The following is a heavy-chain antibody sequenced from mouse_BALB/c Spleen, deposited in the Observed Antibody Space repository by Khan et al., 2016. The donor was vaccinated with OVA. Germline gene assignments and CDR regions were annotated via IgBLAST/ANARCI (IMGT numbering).Heavy chain of an antibody. CDR3: ARPGSISWFAY. Sequence: VQLQQSGPELMKPGASVKISCKASGYSFTTYYIHWVKQSHGKSLEWIGYIDPFNDDTNYNQKFKGKATLTVDKSSSTAYMHLSSLTSEDSAVYYCARPGSISWFAYWGQGTLVTVSA. CDR2: IDPFNDDT. D-gene: IGHD1-1*01. CDR1: GYSFTTYY. V-gene: IGHV1S135*01. J-gene: IGHJ3*01.